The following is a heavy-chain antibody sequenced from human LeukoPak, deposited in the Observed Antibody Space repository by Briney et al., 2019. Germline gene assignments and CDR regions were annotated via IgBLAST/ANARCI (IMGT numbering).Heavy chain of an antibody. Sequence: GGSLRLSCAASEFSFSDYYMSWLRQAPGKGLEWVSYISSGGGSIYYADSVKGRFTISRDNAKDSLYLQMNSLRAEDTAVYYCARTRNGYVGITNYFDYWGPRTLVTVSS. J-gene: IGHJ4*02. CDR2: ISSGGGSI. V-gene: IGHV3-11*04. CDR1: EFSFSDYY. CDR3: ARTRNGYVGITNYFDY. D-gene: IGHD3-10*02.